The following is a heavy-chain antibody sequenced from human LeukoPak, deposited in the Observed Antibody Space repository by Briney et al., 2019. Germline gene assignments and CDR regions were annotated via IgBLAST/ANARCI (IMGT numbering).Heavy chain of an antibody. D-gene: IGHD3-9*01. CDR1: GGSISSYY. V-gene: IGHV4-4*07. Sequence: SETLSLTCTVPGGSISSYYWSWIRQPAGKGLEWIGRIYTSGNTKYNPSLKSRVTMSVDKSKNQVSLKLISVTAADTAVYYCARDALGYYTNTGYPLLYYFDSWGQGTLVTVSS. CDR2: IYTSGNT. J-gene: IGHJ4*02. CDR3: ARDALGYYTNTGYPLLYYFDS.